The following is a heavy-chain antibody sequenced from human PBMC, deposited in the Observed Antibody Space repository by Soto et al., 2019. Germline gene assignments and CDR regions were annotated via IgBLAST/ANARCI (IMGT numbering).Heavy chain of an antibody. D-gene: IGHD1-26*01. CDR1: GFNFIAYG. V-gene: IGHV3-30*03. J-gene: IGHJ4*02. CDR2: LSFDASKK. CDR3: RVGVAD. Sequence: GGSLRLSWAASGFNFIAYGMHWVRQAPGTGLELVALLSFDASKKYYADSVKGRFTISRDTSRNTLYLQMNSLRVEDTAVYYCRVGVADWGQGTLVTVSS.